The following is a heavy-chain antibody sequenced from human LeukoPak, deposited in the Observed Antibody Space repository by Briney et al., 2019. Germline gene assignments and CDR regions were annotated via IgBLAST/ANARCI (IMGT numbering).Heavy chain of an antibody. CDR1: GYTFTGYY. Sequence: ASVKVSRKASGYTFTGYYMHWVRQAPGQGLEWMGRINPNSGGTNYAQKFQGRVTMTRDTSTSTVYMELSSLRSEDTAVYYCARDYVDDIPMIKDHWGQGTLVTVSS. D-gene: IGHD2-8*01. J-gene: IGHJ4*02. CDR3: ARDYVDDIPMIKDH. V-gene: IGHV1-2*06. CDR2: INPNSGGT.